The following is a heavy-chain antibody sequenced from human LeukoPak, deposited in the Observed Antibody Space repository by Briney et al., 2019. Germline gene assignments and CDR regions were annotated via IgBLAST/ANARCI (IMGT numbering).Heavy chain of an antibody. J-gene: IGHJ4*02. CDR2: MNPNSGNT. D-gene: IGHD3-10*01. Sequence: ASVKVSCKASGYTFTSYDISWVRQATGQGLEWMGWMNPNSGNTGYAQKFQGRVTITRNTSISTAYMELSSLRSEDTAVYYCARSLRFGELLSLDYWGQGTLVTVSS. CDR1: GYTFTSYD. CDR3: ARSLRFGELLSLDY. V-gene: IGHV1-8*03.